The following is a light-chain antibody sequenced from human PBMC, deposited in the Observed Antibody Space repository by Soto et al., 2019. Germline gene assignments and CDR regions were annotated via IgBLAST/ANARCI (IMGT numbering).Light chain of an antibody. V-gene: IGLV2-14*01. J-gene: IGLJ1*01. Sequence: QSALTQPASVSGSPGQSITISCTGTSRDVGGYDYVSWYQLHPGKAPKLMVFEVSNRPSGVSYRFSGSKSGNAASLTISGLQAEDEADYFCSSYSISTAYLFGTGTKVTVL. CDR1: SRDVGGYDY. CDR2: EVS. CDR3: SSYSISTAYL.